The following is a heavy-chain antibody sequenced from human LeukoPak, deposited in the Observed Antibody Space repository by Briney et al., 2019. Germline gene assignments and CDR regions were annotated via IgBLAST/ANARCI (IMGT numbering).Heavy chain of an antibody. D-gene: IGHD4-17*01. J-gene: IGHJ4*02. Sequence: ASVKVSCKVSGYTLTELSMHWVRQAPGKGLEWMGGFDPEDGETIYAQKFQGRVTMTEDTSTDTAYMELSSLRSEDTAVYYCATTAHRGDYGDFSLDYWGQGTLVTVSS. CDR3: ATTAHRGDYGDFSLDY. V-gene: IGHV1-24*01. CDR1: GYTLTELS. CDR2: FDPEDGET.